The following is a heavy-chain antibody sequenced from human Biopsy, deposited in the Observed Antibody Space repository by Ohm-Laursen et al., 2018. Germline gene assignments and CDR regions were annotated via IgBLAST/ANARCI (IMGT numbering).Heavy chain of an antibody. CDR1: GDSISSYY. V-gene: IGHV4-59*01. CDR3: ARDRGYYSDRTVPGYFDL. Sequence: SDTLSLTCTVSGDSISSYYWSWIRQPPGKGLERIGYVYHTGSTDYNPSLQSRVTISVDTSKNHFSLRLRSVTPADTAIYYCARDRGYYSDRTVPGYFDLWGRGTLVTVSS. J-gene: IGHJ2*01. CDR2: VYHTGST. D-gene: IGHD3-22*01.